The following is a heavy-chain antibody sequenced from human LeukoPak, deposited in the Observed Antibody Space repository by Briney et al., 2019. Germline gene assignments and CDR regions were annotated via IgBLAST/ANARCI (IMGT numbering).Heavy chain of an antibody. CDR2: IRYDGSNK. D-gene: IGHD4-17*01. J-gene: IGHJ4*02. V-gene: IGHV3-30*02. Sequence: GGSLRLSCAASGFTFSNYGLSWVRQAPGKGLEWVAFIRYDGSNKYYADSVKGRFTISRDNSKNTLYLQMNSLRAEDTAVYYCAKGSVTPLRDFDYWGQGTLVTVSS. CDR1: GFTFSNYG. CDR3: AKGSVTPLRDFDY.